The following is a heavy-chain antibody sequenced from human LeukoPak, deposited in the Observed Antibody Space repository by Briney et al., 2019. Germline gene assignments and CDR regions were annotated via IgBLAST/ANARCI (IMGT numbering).Heavy chain of an antibody. J-gene: IGHJ4*02. CDR1: GFPFGSYW. D-gene: IGHD3-10*01. CDR2: INTDGSST. V-gene: IGHV3-74*01. CDR3: AKDEMSLWFGELSPPFDY. Sequence: GGSLRLSCTASGFPFGSYWMHWVRQAPGKGLVWVSRINTDGSSTSDADSVRGRVTISRDNAKNTLYLQMNRLSAEDTAVYYCAKDEMSLWFGELSPPFDYWGQGTLVTVSS.